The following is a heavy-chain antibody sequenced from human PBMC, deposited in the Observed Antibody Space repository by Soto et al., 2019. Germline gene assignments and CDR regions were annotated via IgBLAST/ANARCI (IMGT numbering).Heavy chain of an antibody. CDR3: ARGRWLNRRGFDY. V-gene: IGHV4-34*01. D-gene: IGHD3-22*01. Sequence: SETLSLTCAVYGGSFSGYYWSWIRQPPGKGLEWIGEINHSGSTNYNPSLKSRVTISVDTSKNQFSLKLSSVTAADTAVYYCARGRWLNRRGFDYWGQGTLVTVSS. CDR1: GGSFSGYY. J-gene: IGHJ4*02. CDR2: INHSGST.